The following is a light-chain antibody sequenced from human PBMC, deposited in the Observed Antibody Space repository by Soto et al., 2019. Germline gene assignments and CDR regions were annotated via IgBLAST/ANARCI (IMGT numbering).Light chain of an antibody. J-gene: IGKJ5*01. CDR2: AAS. CDR1: QGISNY. V-gene: IGKV1-27*01. CDR3: QKYNSAQVT. Sequence: DIQMTQSPSSLSASVGDRVTITCRASQGISNYLAWYQQKPGKVPKLLIYAASTLQSGFPSRFSGSGSGTDFTLTISSLQPEDVATYYCQKYNSAQVTFGQGTRLEIK.